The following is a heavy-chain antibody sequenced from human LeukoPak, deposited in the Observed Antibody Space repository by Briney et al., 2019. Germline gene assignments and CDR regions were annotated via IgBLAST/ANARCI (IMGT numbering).Heavy chain of an antibody. J-gene: IGHJ3*02. V-gene: IGHV4-39*01. CDR2: IYYSGST. Sequence: TSETLSLTCTVYGGSISSSSYYWGWIRQPPGKGLEWIGSIYYSGSTYYNPSLKSRVTISVDTSKNQFSLKLSSVTAADTAVYYCARPYSSLARSAFDIWGQGTMVTVSS. CDR1: GGSISSSSYY. CDR3: ARPYSSLARSAFDI. D-gene: IGHD2-15*01.